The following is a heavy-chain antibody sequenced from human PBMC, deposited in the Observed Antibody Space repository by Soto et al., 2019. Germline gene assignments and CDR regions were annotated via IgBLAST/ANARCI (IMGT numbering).Heavy chain of an antibody. CDR3: ARSPSVVVVAAGFDY. Sequence: KVSCKASGGTFSSYAISWVRQAPGQGLEWMGGIIPIFGTANYAQKFQGRVTITADESTSTAYMELSSLRSEDTAVYYCARSPSVVVVAAGFDYWGQGTLVTVSS. CDR1: GGTFSSYA. V-gene: IGHV1-69*01. CDR2: IIPIFGTA. D-gene: IGHD2-15*01. J-gene: IGHJ4*02.